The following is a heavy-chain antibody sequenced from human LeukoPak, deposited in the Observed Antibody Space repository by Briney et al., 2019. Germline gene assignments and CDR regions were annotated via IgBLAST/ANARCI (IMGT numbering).Heavy chain of an antibody. V-gene: IGHV3-7*01. CDR3: AREHFDWWTDYYFDY. CDR2: IKQDGSEK. J-gene: IGHJ4*02. CDR1: GFTFSSYW. Sequence: GGSLRLCCAASGFTFSSYWMSWVRQAPVKGLEWVANIKQDGSEKYYVDSVKRRFTISRDNAKNSLYLQMNSLRAEDTAVYYCAREHFDWWTDYYFDYWGQGTLVTVSS. D-gene: IGHD3-9*01.